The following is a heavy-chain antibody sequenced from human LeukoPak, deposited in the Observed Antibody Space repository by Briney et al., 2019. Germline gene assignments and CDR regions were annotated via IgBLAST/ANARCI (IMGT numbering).Heavy chain of an antibody. Sequence: GGSLRLSXAASGFTFSSYGMHWVRQAPGKGVEWVAFIRYDGSNKYYADSVKGRFTISRDNSKNTLYLQMNSLRAEDTAVYYCAKSRPRVGATNFDYWGQGTLVTVSS. V-gene: IGHV3-30*02. CDR3: AKSRPRVGATNFDY. CDR1: GFTFSSYG. CDR2: IRYDGSNK. D-gene: IGHD1-26*01. J-gene: IGHJ4*02.